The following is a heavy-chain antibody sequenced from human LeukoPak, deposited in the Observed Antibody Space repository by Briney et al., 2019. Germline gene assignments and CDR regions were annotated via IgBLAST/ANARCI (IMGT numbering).Heavy chain of an antibody. CDR1: GFSVGSNY. CDR2: IYTGGNT. CDR3: ARDRRYFDTGGLGGPDY. D-gene: IGHD2-8*02. V-gene: IGHV3-53*01. J-gene: IGHJ4*02. Sequence: GGSLRLSCAASGFSVGSNYMSWVRQAPGKGLEWVSVIYTGGNTYYADSVKGRFTISRDNAKNSLYLQMNNLRAEDTAVYYCARDRRYFDTGGLGGPDYWGQGTLVTVSS.